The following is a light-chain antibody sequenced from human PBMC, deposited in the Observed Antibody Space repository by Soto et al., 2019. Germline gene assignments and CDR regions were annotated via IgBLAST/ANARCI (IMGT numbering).Light chain of an antibody. CDR3: QSYDSSLSGFYV. Sequence: QSVLTQPPSVSGAPGQRVTISCTGSSSNIGAGYDVHWYQQLPGTAPKVLIFGNYNRPSGVPDRFSGSKSGTSASLAITGLQAEDAADYYCQSYDSSLSGFYVFGTGTKVTVL. CDR2: GNY. CDR1: SSNIGAGYD. J-gene: IGLJ1*01. V-gene: IGLV1-40*01.